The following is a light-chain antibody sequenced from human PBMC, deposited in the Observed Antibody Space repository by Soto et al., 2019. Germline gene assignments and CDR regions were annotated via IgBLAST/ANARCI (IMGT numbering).Light chain of an antibody. CDR3: SSYTTNSPPVV. Sequence: LTQPASVSGSPGQSITISCTGTSGDIGSYTYVSWYQQYPGKAPKLLISEVTNRPSGVSNRFSGSKSGNTASLTISGLQAEDEAHYYCSSYTTNSPPVVFGGGTKVTVL. V-gene: IGLV2-14*01. J-gene: IGLJ2*01. CDR2: EVT. CDR1: SGDIGSYTY.